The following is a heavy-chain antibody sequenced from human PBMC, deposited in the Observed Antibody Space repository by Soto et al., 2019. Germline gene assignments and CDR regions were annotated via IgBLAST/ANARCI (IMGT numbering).Heavy chain of an antibody. CDR3: AREGDYDFWSGYWGSGLKYYGMDV. D-gene: IGHD3-3*01. CDR1: GFNFTDHY. J-gene: IGHJ6*02. Sequence: GGSLRLSCEASGFNFTDHYIDWVRQAPGKGLEWVGRIRNNPNSYSTEYAASVKGRSVISRGESKRSVYLQMNSLRAEDTAVYYCAREGDYDFWSGYWGSGLKYYGMDVWGQGTTVTVSS. V-gene: IGHV3-72*01. CDR2: IRNNPNSYST.